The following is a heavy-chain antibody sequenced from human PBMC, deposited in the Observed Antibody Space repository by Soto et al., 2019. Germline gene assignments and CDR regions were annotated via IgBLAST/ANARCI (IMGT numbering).Heavy chain of an antibody. V-gene: IGHV4-59*08. D-gene: IGHD4-17*01. CDR3: ASHSYADFDVYYCDY. J-gene: IGHJ4*02. CDR1: GGSISSYY. Sequence: QVQLQESGPGRVKPSETLSLTCTVSGGSISSYYWSWIRQPPGKGLEWLGYFYFSGTTNYNPSLRSRLNISVDTSKNQFSLKLRSVTAADTAVYYCASHSYADFDVYYCDYWGQGTLVTVSS. CDR2: FYFSGTT.